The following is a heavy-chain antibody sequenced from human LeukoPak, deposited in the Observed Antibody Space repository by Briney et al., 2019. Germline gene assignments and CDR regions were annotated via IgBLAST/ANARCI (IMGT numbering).Heavy chain of an antibody. V-gene: IGHV4-39*07. CDR1: GGSISSSSYY. CDR3: ARMVVAANFDY. D-gene: IGHD2-15*01. J-gene: IGHJ4*02. Sequence: ASETLSLTCTVSGGSISSSSYYWGWIRQPPGKGLEWIGSIYYSGSTYYNPSLKSRVTISVDTSKNQFSLKLSSVTAADTAVYYCARMVVAANFDYWGQGTLVTVSS. CDR2: IYYSGST.